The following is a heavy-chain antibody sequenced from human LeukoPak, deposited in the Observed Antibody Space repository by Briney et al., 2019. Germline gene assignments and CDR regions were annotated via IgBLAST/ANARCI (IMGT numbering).Heavy chain of an antibody. Sequence: PGGSLRLSCAASGFTFSSYWMSWVRQAPGKGLEWVANIKQDGSEKYPVDSVKGRFTISRDNAKNSMYLQMNSLRAEETAVYYCARYGLGPLDYWGQGTLVTVSS. J-gene: IGHJ4*02. D-gene: IGHD3-10*01. CDR3: ARYGLGPLDY. CDR1: GFTFSSYW. CDR2: IKQDGSEK. V-gene: IGHV3-7*01.